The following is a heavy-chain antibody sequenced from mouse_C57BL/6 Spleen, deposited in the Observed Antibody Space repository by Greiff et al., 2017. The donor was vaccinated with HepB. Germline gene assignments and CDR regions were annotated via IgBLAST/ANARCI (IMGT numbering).Heavy chain of an antibody. CDR3: ARWLLPY. CDR1: GYSITSGYY. V-gene: IGHV3-6*01. CDR2: ISYDGSN. D-gene: IGHD2-3*01. J-gene: IGHJ3*01. Sequence: EVKLEESGPGLVKPSQSLSLTCSVTGYSITSGYYWNWIRQFPGNKLEWMGYISYDGSNNYNPSLKNRISITRDTSKNQFFLKLNSVTTEDTATYYCARWLLPYWGQGTLVTVSA.